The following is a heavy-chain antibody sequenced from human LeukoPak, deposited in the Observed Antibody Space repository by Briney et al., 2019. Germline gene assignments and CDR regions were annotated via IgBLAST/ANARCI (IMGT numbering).Heavy chain of an antibody. CDR1: GGSVSSGSYY. V-gene: IGHV4-61*01. Sequence: PSETLSLTCTVSGGSVSSGSYYWSWIRQPPGKGLEWFGYIYYSGSTNYNPSLKSRVTISVDTSKNQFSLKLSAVTAADTAVYYCARAGDSSGTYYFDYWGQGTLVTVSS. J-gene: IGHJ4*02. CDR2: IYYSGST. D-gene: IGHD6-19*01. CDR3: ARAGDSSGTYYFDY.